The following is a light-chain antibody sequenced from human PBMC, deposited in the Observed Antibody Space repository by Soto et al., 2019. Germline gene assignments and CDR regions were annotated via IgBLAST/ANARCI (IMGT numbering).Light chain of an antibody. Sequence: DIQMTQSPSTLSASVGDRVTITCRASQSISSWLAWYQQKTGKAPKLLIYDASSLESGVPSRFSGNRSGTEFTLTISSLQPDDFATYYCQQYNSYSWTFGQGTKVEIK. V-gene: IGKV1-5*01. J-gene: IGKJ1*01. CDR3: QQYNSYSWT. CDR2: DAS. CDR1: QSISSW.